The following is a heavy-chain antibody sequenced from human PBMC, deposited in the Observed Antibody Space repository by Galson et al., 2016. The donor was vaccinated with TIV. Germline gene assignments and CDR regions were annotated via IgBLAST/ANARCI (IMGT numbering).Heavy chain of an antibody. J-gene: IGHJ6*02. D-gene: IGHD2-15*01. CDR2: ISDGGNT. CDR3: ARDRVVDATYYYYYYGTDV. Sequence: SLRLSCASSGLSVSSNYMTWVRQAPGKGLEWVSLISDGGNTYYSDSVRGRFTISRDNSKNTLYLQMSSLRAEDTAVYYCARDRVVDATYYYYYYGTDVWGQGTTVTVSS. V-gene: IGHV3-66*02. CDR1: GLSVSSNY.